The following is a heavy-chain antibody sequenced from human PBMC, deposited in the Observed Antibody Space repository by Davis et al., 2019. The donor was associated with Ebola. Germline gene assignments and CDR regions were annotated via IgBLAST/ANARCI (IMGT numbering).Heavy chain of an antibody. CDR3: ARPAPPGYCSGGSCLLPTMDV. D-gene: IGHD2-15*01. V-gene: IGHV4-39*01. CDR1: GGSISSSSYY. CDR2: IYYSGST. Sequence: MPSETLSLTCTVSGGSISSSSYYWGWIRQPPGKGLEWIGSIYYSGSTYYNPSLKSRVTISVDTSKNQFSLKLSSVTAADTAVYYCARPAPPGYCSGGSCLLPTMDVWGQGTTVTVSS. J-gene: IGHJ6*02.